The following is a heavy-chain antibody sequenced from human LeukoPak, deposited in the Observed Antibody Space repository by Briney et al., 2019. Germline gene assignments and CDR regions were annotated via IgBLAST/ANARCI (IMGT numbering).Heavy chain of an antibody. Sequence: PSETLSLTCTVSGYSISSGYYWGWIRQPPGKGLEWIGSIYHSGSTYYNPSLKSRVTISVDTSKNQFSLKLSSVTAADTAVYYCARAATRQYYYGSGRNWFDPWGQGTLVTVSS. D-gene: IGHD3-10*01. CDR1: GYSISSGYY. V-gene: IGHV4-38-2*02. CDR3: ARAATRQYYYGSGRNWFDP. J-gene: IGHJ5*02. CDR2: IYHSGST.